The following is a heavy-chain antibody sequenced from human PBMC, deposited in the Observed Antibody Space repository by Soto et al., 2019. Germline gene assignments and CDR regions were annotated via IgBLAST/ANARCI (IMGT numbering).Heavy chain of an antibody. V-gene: IGHV3-21*06. CDR1: GFSFTSYT. J-gene: IGHJ3*02. D-gene: IGHD3-10*01. Sequence: EVQLVESGGGLVKPGESLRVSCAASGFSFTSYTMNWVRQTPGKGLEWVASISAGGRSIYYADSLKGRSTVSRDNAKSSLYLQMNSLRAKYTAIYFCARSTPGNPFDIWGQGTMVTVSA. CDR3: ARSTPGNPFDI. CDR2: ISAGGRSI.